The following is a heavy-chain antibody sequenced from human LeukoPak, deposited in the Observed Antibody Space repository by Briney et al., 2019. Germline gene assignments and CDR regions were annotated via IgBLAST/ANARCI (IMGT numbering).Heavy chain of an antibody. D-gene: IGHD1/OR15-1a*01. Sequence: SETLSLTCTVSGGSINSYDWSWIRQPPGKGLEWIGYIFCSGSTNYNPSLKSRVTISVDTSKNQFSLKLTSVTAADTAVYYCAKRTGQGLYYFDYWGQGTLVTVSS. CDR3: AKRTGQGLYYFDY. V-gene: IGHV4-59*03. CDR2: IFCSGST. CDR1: GGSINSYD. J-gene: IGHJ4*02.